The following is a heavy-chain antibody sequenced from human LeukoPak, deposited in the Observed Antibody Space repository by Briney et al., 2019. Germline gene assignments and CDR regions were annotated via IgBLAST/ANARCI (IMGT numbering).Heavy chain of an antibody. V-gene: IGHV3-13*01. CDR2: IGTAGDT. J-gene: IGHJ4*02. D-gene: IGHD3-22*01. CDR1: GFTFSSYD. CDR3: ARGIGYYDSSGYYQRYFGY. Sequence: PGGSLRLSCAASGFTFSSYDMHWVRQATGKGLEWVSAIGTAGDTYYPGSVKGRFTISRENAKNSLYLQMNSLRAGDTAVYYCARGIGYYDSSGYYQRYFGYWGQGTLVTVSS.